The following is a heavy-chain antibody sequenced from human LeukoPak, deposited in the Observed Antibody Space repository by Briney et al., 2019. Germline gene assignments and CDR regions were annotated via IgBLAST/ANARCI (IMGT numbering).Heavy chain of an antibody. D-gene: IGHD6-19*01. V-gene: IGHV4-34*01. CDR1: GGSFSGYY. CDR3: ARSGYSSGGDY. Sequence: SETLSLTCAVYGGSFSGYYWSWIRQPPGKGLEWIGEINHSGSTNYNPSLKSRVTISVDTSKNQFSLKLSSVTAADTAVYYCARSGYSSGGDYWGQGTLVTVSS. J-gene: IGHJ4*02. CDR2: INHSGST.